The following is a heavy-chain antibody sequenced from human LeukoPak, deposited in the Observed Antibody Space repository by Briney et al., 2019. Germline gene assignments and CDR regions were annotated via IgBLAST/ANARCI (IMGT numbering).Heavy chain of an antibody. Sequence: ASVRVSCKASGYTFTGYYMHWVRQAPGQGLEWMGRINPNSGGTNYAQKFQGRVTMTRDTSISTAYMELSRLRSDDTAVYYCARDRGRYSNYVCDYWGQGTLVTVSS. CDR2: INPNSGGT. V-gene: IGHV1-2*06. D-gene: IGHD4-11*01. CDR3: ARDRGRYSNYVCDY. CDR1: GYTFTGYY. J-gene: IGHJ4*01.